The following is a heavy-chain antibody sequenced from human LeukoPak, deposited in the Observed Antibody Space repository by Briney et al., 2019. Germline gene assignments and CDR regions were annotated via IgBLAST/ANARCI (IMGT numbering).Heavy chain of an antibody. J-gene: IGHJ5*02. V-gene: IGHV6-1*01. Sequence: SQTLSLTCAISGDSVSSNSATWNWIRQSPSRGLEWLGRTYYRSKWYNDYAVSVKSRITINPDTSKNQFSPHLNSVTPEDTAVYYCARAYSSSSGWWFDPWGQGTLVTVSS. CDR2: TYYRSKWYN. CDR3: ARAYSSSSGWWFDP. CDR1: GDSVSSNSAT. D-gene: IGHD6-6*01.